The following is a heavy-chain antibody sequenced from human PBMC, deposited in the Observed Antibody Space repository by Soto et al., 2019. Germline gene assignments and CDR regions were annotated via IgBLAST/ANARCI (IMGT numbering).Heavy chain of an antibody. CDR1: GGSISSGGYY. CDR2: IYYSGST. CDR3: ARSNYDFWSGYYFDY. J-gene: IGHJ4*02. V-gene: IGHV4-31*03. D-gene: IGHD3-3*01. Sequence: SETLSLTCTVSGGSISSGGYYWSWIRQHPGKGLEWIGYIYYSGSTYYSPSLKSRVTISVDTSKNQFSLKLSSVTAADTAVYYCARSNYDFWSGYYFDYWGQGTLVTVSS.